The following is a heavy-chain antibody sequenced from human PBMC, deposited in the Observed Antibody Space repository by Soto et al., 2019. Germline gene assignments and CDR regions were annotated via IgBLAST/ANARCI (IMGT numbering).Heavy chain of an antibody. CDR3: ARQQLLPYYYALDV. CDR1: GGSISGYY. D-gene: IGHD6-13*01. J-gene: IGHJ6*02. Sequence: QVQLQESGPGLVKPSDTLSLNCTVSGGSISGYYWSWTRQPPGKGLEYIGYIYYRGSTNYNPSLKSRVTMSVDTSRNLFSLKVNSVTAADTAVYYCARQQLLPYYYALDVWGQGTTVTVSS. CDR2: IYYRGST. V-gene: IGHV4-59*07.